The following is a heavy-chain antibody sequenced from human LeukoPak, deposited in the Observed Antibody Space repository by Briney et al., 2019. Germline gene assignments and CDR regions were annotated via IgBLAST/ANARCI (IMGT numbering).Heavy chain of an antibody. J-gene: IGHJ4*02. D-gene: IGHD3-22*01. CDR3: ARGEYYYDSSGYHFGY. CDR2: IYYSGST. V-gene: IGHV4-39*07. CDR1: GGSISSSSYY. Sequence: SETLSLTCTVSGGSISSSSYYWGWIRQPPGKGLEWIGSIYYSGSTYYNPSLKSRVTISVDTSKNQFSLKLSSVTAADTAVYYCARGEYYYDSSGYHFGYWGQGTLVTVSS.